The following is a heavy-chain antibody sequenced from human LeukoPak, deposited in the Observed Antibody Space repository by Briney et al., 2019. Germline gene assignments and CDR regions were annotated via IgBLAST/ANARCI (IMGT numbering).Heavy chain of an antibody. CDR1: GYTFTNYG. Sequence: ASVKVSCKASGYTFTNYGISWVRQAPGQGLEWMGWISAYNGDTNYAQMLQGRVTLTTDASTNTAYMELRSLRSDDMAVYYCARDLPDLTYSYDSSGLDYWGQGTLVTVST. D-gene: IGHD3-22*01. J-gene: IGHJ4*02. CDR2: ISAYNGDT. CDR3: ARDLPDLTYSYDSSGLDY. V-gene: IGHV1-18*03.